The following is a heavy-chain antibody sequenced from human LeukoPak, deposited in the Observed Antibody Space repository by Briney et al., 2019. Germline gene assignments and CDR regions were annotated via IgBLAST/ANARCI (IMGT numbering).Heavy chain of an antibody. Sequence: SETLSLTCAVYGGSFSGYYWSWIRQPPGKGLEWIGEINHSGSTNYNPSPKSRVTISVDTSKNQFSLKLSSVTAADTAVYYCARAGIMYGDYRSYFDYWGQGTLVTVSS. CDR3: ARAGIMYGDYRSYFDY. D-gene: IGHD4-17*01. CDR2: INHSGST. V-gene: IGHV4-34*01. J-gene: IGHJ4*02. CDR1: GGSFSGYY.